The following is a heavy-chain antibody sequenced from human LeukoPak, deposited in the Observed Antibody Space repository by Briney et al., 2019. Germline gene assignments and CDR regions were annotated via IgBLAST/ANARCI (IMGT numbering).Heavy chain of an antibody. Sequence: PGGSLRLSCAASGFRFSASDMHWVRQAPGKGLEWIGRIRSKANSFATMYAASMKGRFTVSRDDSKNAAYLQIYSLKTEDTAVYFCSRGDVVRGIITTYFDYWGQGTLATVSS. J-gene: IGHJ4*02. CDR1: GFRFSASD. V-gene: IGHV3-73*01. CDR3: SRGDVVRGIITTYFDY. CDR2: IRSKANSFAT. D-gene: IGHD3-10*01.